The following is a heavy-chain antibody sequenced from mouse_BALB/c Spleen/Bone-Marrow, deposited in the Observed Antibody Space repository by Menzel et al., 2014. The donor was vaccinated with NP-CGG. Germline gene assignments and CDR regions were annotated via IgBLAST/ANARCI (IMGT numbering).Heavy chain of an antibody. V-gene: IGHV2-9-2*01. CDR2: IWTGGGT. CDR3: VRDGKVRGGAAMDY. D-gene: IGHD2-14*01. CDR1: GFSLTSYD. Sequence: QVQLQQSGPGLVAPSQSLSITCTVSGFSLTSYDISWIRQPPGKGLEWLGVIWTGGGTNYNSAFMSRLSISKDHSKSQVFIKKNSMQTDDTAIYYCVRDGKVRGGAAMDYLGHGTSVTVSS. J-gene: IGHJ4*01.